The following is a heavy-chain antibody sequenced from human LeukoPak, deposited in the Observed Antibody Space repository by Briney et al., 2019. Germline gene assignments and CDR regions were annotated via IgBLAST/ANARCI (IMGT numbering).Heavy chain of an antibody. Sequence: ASVKVSCKASGYTFTSYDINWVRQATRQGLEWMGWMNPNSGNTGYAQKFQGRATMTRNTSISTAYMELSSLRSEDTAVYYCARGARGSGQLNYWYFDLWGRGTLVTVSS. D-gene: IGHD6-19*01. J-gene: IGHJ2*01. CDR2: MNPNSGNT. CDR3: ARGARGSGQLNYWYFDL. CDR1: GYTFTSYD. V-gene: IGHV1-8*01.